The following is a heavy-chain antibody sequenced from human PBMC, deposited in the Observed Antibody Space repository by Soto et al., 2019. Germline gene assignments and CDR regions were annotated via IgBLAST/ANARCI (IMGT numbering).Heavy chain of an antibody. CDR2: IKSKTDGGTT. CDR1: GFTFSNAW. J-gene: IGHJ6*02. Sequence: PGGSLRLSCAASGFTFSNAWMSWVRQAPGKGLEWVGRIKSKTDGGTTDYAAPVKGRFTISRDDSKNTLYLQMNSLKTEDTAVYFCTTGVTSRGMDVWGQGTTVTVSS. D-gene: IGHD2-21*02. V-gene: IGHV3-15*01. CDR3: TTGVTSRGMDV.